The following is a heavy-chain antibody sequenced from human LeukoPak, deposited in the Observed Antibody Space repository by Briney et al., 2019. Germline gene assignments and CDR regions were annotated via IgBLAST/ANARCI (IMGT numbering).Heavy chain of an antibody. Sequence: PSETLSLTCAVYGGSFSGYYWSWIRQPPGKGLEWIGEINHSGSTNYNPSLKSRVTISVDTSKNQFSLKLSSVTAADTAVYYCASERLGYCSGGSCQIGSDYWGQGTLVTVSS. CDR2: INHSGST. CDR3: ASERLGYCSGGSCQIGSDY. D-gene: IGHD2-15*01. CDR1: GGSFSGYY. V-gene: IGHV4-34*01. J-gene: IGHJ4*02.